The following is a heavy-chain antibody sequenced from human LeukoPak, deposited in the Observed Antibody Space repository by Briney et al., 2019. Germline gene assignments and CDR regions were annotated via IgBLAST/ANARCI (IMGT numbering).Heavy chain of an antibody. D-gene: IGHD5/OR15-5a*01. CDR1: GDSVSTNSAS. Sequence: SQTLSLTCAISGDSVSTNSASWNWIRQSPSRSLEWLGRTFYRSQWYYDYAVSVKGRITINPDTSKNHFSPHLNSVTPEDTAVYYCAREILGSESTPFEYWGQGALVTVSS. CDR3: AREILGSESTPFEY. J-gene: IGHJ4*02. V-gene: IGHV6-1*01. CDR2: TFYRSQWYY.